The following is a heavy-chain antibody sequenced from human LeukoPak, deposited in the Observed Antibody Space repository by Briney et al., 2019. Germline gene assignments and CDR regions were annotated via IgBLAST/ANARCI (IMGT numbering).Heavy chain of an antibody. CDR1: GYTFTSYD. CDR3: ARALSGSYPYFDY. CDR2: INPNSGGT. Sequence: ASVKVSCKASGYTFTSYDINWVRQATGQGLEWMGWINPNSGGTNYAQKFQGRVTMTRDTSISTAYMELSRLRSDDTAVYYCARALSGSYPYFDYWGQGTLVTVSS. V-gene: IGHV1-2*02. J-gene: IGHJ4*02. D-gene: IGHD1-26*01.